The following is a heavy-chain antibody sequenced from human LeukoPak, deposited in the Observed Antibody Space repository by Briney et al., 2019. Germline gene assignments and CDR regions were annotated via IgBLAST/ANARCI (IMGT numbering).Heavy chain of an antibody. Sequence: GASVKVSCKASGYTFTDYYIHWVLQAPGKGLEWMGRVDPEDGETKYAAKFQGRVTLTADTSIGTAYMGLNRLRSADTAVYYCVIGGNYLYSWGQGTRVTVSS. D-gene: IGHD1-7*01. CDR1: GYTFTDYY. J-gene: IGHJ5*02. CDR3: VIGGNYLYS. V-gene: IGHV1-69-2*01. CDR2: VDPEDGET.